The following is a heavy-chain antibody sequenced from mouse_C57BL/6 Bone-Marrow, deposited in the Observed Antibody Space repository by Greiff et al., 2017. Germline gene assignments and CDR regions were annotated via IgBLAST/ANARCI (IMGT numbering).Heavy chain of an antibody. D-gene: IGHD2-5*01. Sequence: VQLQQPGAELVMPGASVKLSCKASGYTFTSYWMHWVKQRPGQGLEWIGEIDPSDSYTNYNQKFKGKSTLTVDKSSSTAYMQLSSLTSEDSAVYYCARDYYSNYWYFDVWGTGTTVTVSS. CDR2: IDPSDSYT. J-gene: IGHJ1*03. CDR1: GYTFTSYW. CDR3: ARDYYSNYWYFDV. V-gene: IGHV1-69*01.